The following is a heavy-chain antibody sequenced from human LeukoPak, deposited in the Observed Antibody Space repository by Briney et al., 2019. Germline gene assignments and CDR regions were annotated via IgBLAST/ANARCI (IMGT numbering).Heavy chain of an antibody. Sequence: ASVKVSCKTSGYTFTGYYMHWVRQAPGQGLEWMGWINPNSGGTNYAQKFQGRVTMTRDTSISTAYMELSRLRSDDTAVYYCARDDSSSWSGNWFDPWGQGTLVTVSS. V-gene: IGHV1-2*02. CDR3: ARDDSSSWSGNWFDP. D-gene: IGHD6-13*01. CDR2: INPNSGGT. CDR1: GYTFTGYY. J-gene: IGHJ5*02.